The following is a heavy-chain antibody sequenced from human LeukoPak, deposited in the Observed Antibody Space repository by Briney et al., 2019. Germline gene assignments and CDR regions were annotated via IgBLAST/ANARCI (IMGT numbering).Heavy chain of an antibody. V-gene: IGHV4-59*01. CDR3: ARLTYYDILTGSAYYYYGMDV. Sequence: SETLSLTCTVSGGSISSYYWSWIRQPPGKGLEWIGYIYYSGSTNYNPSLKSRVTTSVDTSKNQFSLKLSSVTAADTAVYYCARLTYYDILTGSAYYYYGMDVWGQGTTVTVSS. CDR2: IYYSGST. J-gene: IGHJ6*02. CDR1: GGSISSYY. D-gene: IGHD3-9*01.